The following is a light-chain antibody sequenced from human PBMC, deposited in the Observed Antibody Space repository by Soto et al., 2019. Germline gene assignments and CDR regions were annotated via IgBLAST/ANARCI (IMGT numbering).Light chain of an antibody. CDR2: DVT. CDR3: SSYSSTSTRRL. V-gene: IGLV2-14*03. CDR1: NNDIGGYNY. J-gene: IGLJ1*01. Sequence: SVLTQPASVSGSPGQSITIPCTGTNNDIGGYNYVSWYQQFPGKAPKLIIYDVTNRLSGVSFRFSGSKSGNTASLTISGFQAEDEAGYHCSSYSSTSTRRLFGAGTKVTVL.